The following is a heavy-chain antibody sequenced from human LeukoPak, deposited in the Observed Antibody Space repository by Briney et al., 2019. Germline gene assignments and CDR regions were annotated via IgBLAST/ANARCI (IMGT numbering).Heavy chain of an antibody. CDR1: GDSVSSNSAA. V-gene: IGHV6-1*01. J-gene: IGHJ4*02. D-gene: IGHD6-25*01. Sequence: SQTLSLTCTISGDSVSSNSAAWNWIRQSPSRGLEWLGRAYYRSKRYNDYAVSVKSRITINPDTSKNLFSLQLNSVAPEDTAVYYCARAGRAAAAKYYFDYWGQGTLVTVSS. CDR3: ARAGRAAAAKYYFDY. CDR2: AYYRSKRYN.